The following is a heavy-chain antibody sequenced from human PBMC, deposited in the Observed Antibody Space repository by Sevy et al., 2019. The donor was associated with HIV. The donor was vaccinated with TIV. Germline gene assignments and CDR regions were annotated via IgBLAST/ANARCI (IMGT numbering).Heavy chain of an antibody. J-gene: IGHJ6*02. CDR2: INPSGGRT. D-gene: IGHD6-19*01. Sequence: ASVKVSCKASGYTFTSYYMHWVRQAPGQGLEWMGIINPSGGRTSYAQKFQGRVTMTRDTSTSTVYMELSSLRSEDTAGYCCAGHTGIAVAGTAGNKYYSYGMDVWGQGTTVTVSS. CDR1: GYTFTSYY. CDR3: AGHTGIAVAGTAGNKYYSYGMDV. V-gene: IGHV1-46*01.